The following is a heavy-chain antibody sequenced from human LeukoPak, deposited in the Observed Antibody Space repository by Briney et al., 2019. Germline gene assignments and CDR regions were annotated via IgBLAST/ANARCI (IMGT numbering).Heavy chain of an antibody. D-gene: IGHD3-10*01. J-gene: IGHJ6*03. CDR3: ARENFGHYGSGSYPTAYYYYMDV. CDR2: ISSSGSTI. V-gene: IGHV3-11*01. Sequence: GGSLRLSCAASGFTLSDYYMSWIRQAPGKGLEWVSYISSSGSTISYADSVKGRFTISRDNAKNSLYLQMNSLRAEDTAVYYCARENFGHYGSGSYPTAYYYYMDVWGKGTTVTISS. CDR1: GFTLSDYY.